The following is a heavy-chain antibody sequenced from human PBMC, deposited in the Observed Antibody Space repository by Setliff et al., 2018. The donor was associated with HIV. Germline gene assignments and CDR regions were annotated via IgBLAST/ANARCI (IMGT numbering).Heavy chain of an antibody. CDR2: IDCSGSA. J-gene: IGHJ4*02. CDR1: GRSVNSATYY. V-gene: IGHV4-31*03. CDR3: AREGKTAMVTKYDY. D-gene: IGHD5-18*01. Sequence: ASETLSLTCTVSGRSVNSATYYWSWIRQHPGKGLEWIGYIDCSGSAFYNPSLKSRITISVDTSKNQFSLRMKSVTAADTAMYYCAREGKTAMVTKYDYWGQGTMVTVSS.